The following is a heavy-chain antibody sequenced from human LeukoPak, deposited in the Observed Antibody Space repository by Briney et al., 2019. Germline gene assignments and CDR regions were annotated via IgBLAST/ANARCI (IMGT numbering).Heavy chain of an antibody. J-gene: IGHJ3*02. D-gene: IGHD6-6*01. CDR3: ARAWAARPGDAFDI. CDR2: IYTSGST. CDR1: GGSISSGSYY. V-gene: IGHV4-61*02. Sequence: SETLSLTCTVSGGSISSGSYYWSWIRQPAGKGLEWIGRIYTSGSTNYNPSLKSRVTISVDTSKNQFSLKLSSVTAADTAVYYCARAWAARPGDAFDIWGQGTMVTVSS.